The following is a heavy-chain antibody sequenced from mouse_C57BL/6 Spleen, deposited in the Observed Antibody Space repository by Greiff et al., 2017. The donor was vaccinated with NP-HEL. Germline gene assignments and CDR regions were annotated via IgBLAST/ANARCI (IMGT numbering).Heavy chain of an antibody. CDR2: ISSGSSTI. D-gene: IGHD4-1*01. V-gene: IGHV5-17*01. CDR3: ARGLGRTWFAY. J-gene: IGHJ3*01. Sequence: EVMLVESGGGLVKPGGSLKLSCAASGFTFSDYGMHWVRQAPEKGLEWVAYISSGSSTIYYADTVKGRFTISRDNAKNTLFLQMTSLRSEDTAMYYCARGLGRTWFAYWGQGTLVTVSA. CDR1: GFTFSDYG.